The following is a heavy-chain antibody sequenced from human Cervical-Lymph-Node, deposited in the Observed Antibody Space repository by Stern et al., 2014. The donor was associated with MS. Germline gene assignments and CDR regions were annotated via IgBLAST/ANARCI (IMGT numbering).Heavy chain of an antibody. Sequence: QVQLVESGGGVVQPGRSLRLSCAASGFTFSSYGMHWVRQAPGKGLDWVAVIWYDGSNKYYADSVKGRFTISRDNSKNTLYLQMNSLRAEDTAVYYCAYCGGDCFAPFDYWGQGTLVTVSS. CDR3: AYCGGDCFAPFDY. J-gene: IGHJ4*02. V-gene: IGHV3-33*01. D-gene: IGHD2-21*02. CDR1: GFTFSSYG. CDR2: IWYDGSNK.